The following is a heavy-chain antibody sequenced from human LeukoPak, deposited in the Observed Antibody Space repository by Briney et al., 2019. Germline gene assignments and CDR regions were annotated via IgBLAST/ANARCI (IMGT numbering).Heavy chain of an antibody. CDR2: AYYRSTWYN. CDR1: GDSVSSNSVT. J-gene: IGHJ5*02. D-gene: IGHD2-2*01. V-gene: IGHV6-1*01. Sequence: SQTLSLTCAISGDSVSSNSVTWNWIRQSPSRGFEWLGRAYYRSTWYNDYAVSVRGRITVNPDTSKNQFSLHLNSVTPEDTAVYYCARRLTQYDCFDPWGQGILVTVSS. CDR3: ARRLTQYDCFDP.